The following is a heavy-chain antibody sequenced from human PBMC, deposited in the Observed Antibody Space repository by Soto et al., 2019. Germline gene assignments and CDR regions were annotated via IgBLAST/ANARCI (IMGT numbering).Heavy chain of an antibody. CDR1: GGSISSYY. J-gene: IGHJ3*02. CDR2: IYYSGST. V-gene: IGHV4-59*01. CDR3: ARVGTYDSSGYYDDAFDI. D-gene: IGHD3-22*01. Sequence: XXTLSLPFTVSGGSISSYYWRWILQPPGKGLEWIGYIYYSGSTNYNPSLKSRVTISVDTSKNQFSLKLSSVTAADTDVYYCARVGTYDSSGYYDDAFDIWGQGTMVTVSS.